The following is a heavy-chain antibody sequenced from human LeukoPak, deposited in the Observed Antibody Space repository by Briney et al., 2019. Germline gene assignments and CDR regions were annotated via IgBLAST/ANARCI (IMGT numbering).Heavy chain of an antibody. J-gene: IGHJ5*02. D-gene: IGHD3-10*01. V-gene: IGHV3-7*01. CDR2: IKQDGSEK. Sequence: GGSLRLSCAASGFTFSSYWMSWVRQAPGKGLEWVANIKQDGSEKYYVDSVKGRFTISRDNAKNSLYLQMNSLRAEDTAAYYCARAVDTYYYGSGSYGWFDPWGQGTLVTVSS. CDR1: GFTFSSYW. CDR3: ARAVDTYYYGSGSYGWFDP.